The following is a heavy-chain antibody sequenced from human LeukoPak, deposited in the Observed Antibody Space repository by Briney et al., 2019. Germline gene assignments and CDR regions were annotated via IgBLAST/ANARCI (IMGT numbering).Heavy chain of an antibody. CDR1: GFTFSNYA. CDR2: ISGSGGST. CDR3: AKDPRYCSGGSCYSHPLYYFDY. V-gene: IGHV3-23*01. J-gene: IGHJ4*02. Sequence: GGSLGLSCAASGFTFSNYAMSWVRQAPGKGLEWVSAISGSGGSTYYADSVKGRFTISRDNSKNTLYLQMNSLRAEDTAVYYCAKDPRYCSGGSCYSHPLYYFDYWGQGTLVTVSS. D-gene: IGHD2-15*01.